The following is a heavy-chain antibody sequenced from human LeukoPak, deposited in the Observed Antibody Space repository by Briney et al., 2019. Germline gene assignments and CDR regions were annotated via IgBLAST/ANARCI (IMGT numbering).Heavy chain of an antibody. CDR2: INPSGGST. J-gene: IGHJ4*02. CDR3: ARDLRGFSGSYYFDY. D-gene: IGHD1-26*01. Sequence: ASVKVSCKASEYTFTSYYMHCVRQAPGQGLEWMGIINPSGGSTSYAQKFQGRVAMTRDMSTSTVYMELSSLRSEDTAVYYCARDLRGFSGSYYFDYWGQGTLVTVSS. V-gene: IGHV1-46*01. CDR1: EYTFTSYY.